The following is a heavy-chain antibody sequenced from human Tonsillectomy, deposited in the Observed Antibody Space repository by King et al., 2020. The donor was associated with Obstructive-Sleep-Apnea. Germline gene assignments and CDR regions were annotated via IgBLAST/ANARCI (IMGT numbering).Heavy chain of an antibody. V-gene: IGHV4-30-4*01. Sequence: VQLQESGPGLVKPSQTLSLTCTVSGGSTSSGDYYLNWIRQPPWKGLEWIGYIYYSGSTYYNPSLQSPVTISLATSKNQFSLKVNSMTDADTAVYYCARKGKWLQSLPFDYWGQGTLVTVSA. J-gene: IGHJ4*02. D-gene: IGHD5-24*01. CDR3: ARKGKWLQSLPFDY. CDR2: IYYSGST. CDR1: GGSTSSGDYY.